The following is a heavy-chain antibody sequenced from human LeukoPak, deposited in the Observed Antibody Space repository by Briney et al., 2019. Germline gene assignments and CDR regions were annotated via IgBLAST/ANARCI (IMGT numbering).Heavy chain of an antibody. CDR2: ISYDGDNE. CDR1: GFTFSNFA. J-gene: IGHJ4*02. Sequence: SGGSLRLSCAASGFTFSNFAMHWVRQAPGKGLEWVAVISYDGDNEYYADSVKGQFTISRDNSKNTLYLQMNSLRTEDTAVYYCAKATSVITLFDYWGQGTLVTVSS. V-gene: IGHV3-30-3*01. CDR3: AKATSVITLFDY. D-gene: IGHD3-10*01.